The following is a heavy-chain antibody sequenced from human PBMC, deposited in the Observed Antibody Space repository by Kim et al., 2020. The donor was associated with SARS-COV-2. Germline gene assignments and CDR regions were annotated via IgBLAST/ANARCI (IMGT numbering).Heavy chain of an antibody. CDR2: INHSGST. Sequence: SETLSLTCAVYGGSFSGYYWSWIRQPPGKGLEWIGEINHSGSTNYNPSLKSRVTISVDTSKNQFSLKLSSVTAADTAVYYCARYYYGSGSYYRFDPYYYYGMDVWGQGTTLTVSS. V-gene: IGHV4-34*01. J-gene: IGHJ6*01. CDR1: GGSFSGYY. CDR3: ARYYYGSGSYYRFDPYYYYGMDV. D-gene: IGHD3-10*01.